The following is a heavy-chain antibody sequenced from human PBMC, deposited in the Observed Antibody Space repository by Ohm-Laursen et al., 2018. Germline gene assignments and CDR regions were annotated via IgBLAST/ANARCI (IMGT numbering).Heavy chain of an antibody. D-gene: IGHD4-17*01. Sequence: TLSLTCTVSGGSISSGGYYWSWIRQHPGKGLEWIGYIYYSGSTYYNPSLKSRVTISVDTSKNQFSLKLSSVTAADTAVYYCARGHSGDSFDYWGQGTLVTVSS. V-gene: IGHV4-31*03. CDR3: ARGHSGDSFDY. CDR2: IYYSGST. J-gene: IGHJ4*02. CDR1: GGSISSGGYY.